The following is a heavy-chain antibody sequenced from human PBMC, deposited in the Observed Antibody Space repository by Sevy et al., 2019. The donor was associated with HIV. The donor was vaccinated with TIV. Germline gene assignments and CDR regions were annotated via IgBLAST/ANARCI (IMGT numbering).Heavy chain of an antibody. V-gene: IGHV3-48*02. CDR2: ISSSSSTI. J-gene: IGHJ3*02. CDR1: GFTFSSYS. D-gene: IGHD3-10*01. CDR3: ERNHYYGSGSYYDAFDI. Sequence: GGSLRLSCAASGFTFSSYSMNWVRQAPGKGLEWVSYISSSSSTIYYADSVKGRFTISRDNAKNSLYLQMNSLRDEDTAVYYCERNHYYGSGSYYDAFDIWGQGTMVTVSS.